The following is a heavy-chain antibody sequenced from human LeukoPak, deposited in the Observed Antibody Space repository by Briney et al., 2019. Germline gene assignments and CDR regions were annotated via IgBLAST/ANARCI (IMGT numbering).Heavy chain of an antibody. CDR2: IDTDGSNT. V-gene: IGHV3-74*01. J-gene: IGHJ4*02. CDR1: GFTFSWHW. CDR3: ARGDWGFCSSTSCRSPFDH. Sequence: PGGSLRLSCAASGFTFSWHWMHWVSQAPGRGLVWVSHIDTDGSNTNYADSVKGRFTISRDNAKSTLYLQIHSLRAEDTAVYYCARGDWGFCSSTSCRSPFDHWGQGTLVTVSS. D-gene: IGHD2-2*01.